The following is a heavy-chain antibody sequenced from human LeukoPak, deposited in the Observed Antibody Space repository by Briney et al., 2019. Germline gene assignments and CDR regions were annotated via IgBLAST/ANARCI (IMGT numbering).Heavy chain of an antibody. Sequence: SETLSLTCTVSGGSISSSSYYWGWIRQPPGKGLEWIGSIYYSGSTYYNPSLKSRVTISVDSSKNQFSLKLSSVTAADTAVYYCARASIAAAGRGTFDYWGQGTLVTVS. V-gene: IGHV4-39*01. CDR3: ARASIAAAGRGTFDY. J-gene: IGHJ4*02. D-gene: IGHD6-13*01. CDR2: IYYSGST. CDR1: GGSISSSSYY.